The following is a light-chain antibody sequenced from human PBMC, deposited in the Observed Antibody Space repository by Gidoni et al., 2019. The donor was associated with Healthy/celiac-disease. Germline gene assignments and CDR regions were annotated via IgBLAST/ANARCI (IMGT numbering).Light chain of an antibody. J-gene: IGKJ1*01. CDR1: QSVSSY. Sequence: EIVLTQSPATLYLSPGERATLSCRASQSVSSYLAWYQQKPGQAPRLLIYDASKRANGIPARFSGSGSGTDFTLTISSREPEDFAVYYCQQRSNWPWTFGQGTKVEIK. V-gene: IGKV3-11*01. CDR2: DAS. CDR3: QQRSNWPWT.